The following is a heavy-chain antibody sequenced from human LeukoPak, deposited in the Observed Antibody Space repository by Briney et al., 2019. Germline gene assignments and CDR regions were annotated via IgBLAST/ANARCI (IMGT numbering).Heavy chain of an antibody. J-gene: IGHJ4*02. CDR2: IKKDGSEK. V-gene: IGHV3-7*03. CDR1: GFTFNSYW. D-gene: IGHD6-13*01. CDR3: AKSKTAAGFHYYDD. Sequence: GGSLRLSCAASGFTFNSYWMSWVRQAPGKGLEWVANIKKDGSEKYYVDSVKGRLTISRDNSKNTLYLQMSSLIYEDTAVYFCAKSKTAAGFHYYDDWGQGTLVTVSS.